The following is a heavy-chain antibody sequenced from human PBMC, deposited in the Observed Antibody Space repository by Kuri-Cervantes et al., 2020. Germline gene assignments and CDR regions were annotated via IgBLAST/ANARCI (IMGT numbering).Heavy chain of an antibody. CDR3: ARDPGSGSYQYYYYGMDV. CDR1: GFTFSGYA. V-gene: IGHV3-30-3*01. CDR2: ISYDGSNK. Sequence: GGSLRLSCAASGFTFSGYAMHWVRQAPGKGLEWVAVISYDGSNKYYADSVKGRFTISRDNSKNTLYLQMNSLRAEDTAVYYCARDPGSGSYQYYYYGMDVWGQGTTVTVSS. D-gene: IGHD3-10*01. J-gene: IGHJ6*02.